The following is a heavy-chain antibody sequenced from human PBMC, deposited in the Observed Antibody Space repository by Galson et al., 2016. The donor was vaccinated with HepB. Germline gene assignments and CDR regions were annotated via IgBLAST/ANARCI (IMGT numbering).Heavy chain of an antibody. J-gene: IGHJ4*02. Sequence: YWSWIRQPAGKGLEWMGIIYPGDLDIKYSPSFQGLVTISVDKSTSTVYLQWSSLKASDTAMYYCARHTFHFDYWGQGTQVTVSS. CDR3: ARHTFHFDY. V-gene: IGHV5-51*01. CDR1: YW. CDR2: IYPGDLDI.